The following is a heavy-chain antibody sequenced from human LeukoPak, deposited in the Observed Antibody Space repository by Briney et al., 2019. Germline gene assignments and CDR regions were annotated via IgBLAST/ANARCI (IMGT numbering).Heavy chain of an antibody. CDR1: GGSISSGGYY. V-gene: IGHV4-31*03. Sequence: SETPSLTCTVSGGSISSGGYYWSWIRQHPGKGLEWIGYIYYSGSTYYNPSLKSRVTISVDTSKNQFSLKLSSVTAADTAVYYCARNTRGYSYVHYGQFDYWGQGTLVTVSS. CDR3: ARNTRGYSYVHYGQFDY. J-gene: IGHJ4*02. D-gene: IGHD5-18*01. CDR2: IYYSGST.